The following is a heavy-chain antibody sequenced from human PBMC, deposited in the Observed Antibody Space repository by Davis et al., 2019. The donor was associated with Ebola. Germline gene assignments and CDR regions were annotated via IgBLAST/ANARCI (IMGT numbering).Heavy chain of an antibody. CDR2: INSDGSSP. CDR1: GFTFSNYW. CDR3: ARPADGDYDAFGI. D-gene: IGHD4-17*01. Sequence: HTGGSLRLSCATSGFTFSNYWMHWVRQAPGKGLVWVSRINSDGSSPKYADSVKGRFTISRDNAENTVSLQMNSLRAEDTAVYYCARPADGDYDAFGIWGQGTMVTVSS. J-gene: IGHJ3*02. V-gene: IGHV3-74*01.